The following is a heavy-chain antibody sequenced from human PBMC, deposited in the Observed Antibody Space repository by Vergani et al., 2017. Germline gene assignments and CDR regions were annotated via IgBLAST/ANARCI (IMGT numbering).Heavy chain of an antibody. CDR3: ARDPDNWNPWVQGYMDV. CDR1: GFTFSSYA. Sequence: QVQLVESGGGVVQPGRSLRLSCAASGFTFSSYAMHWVRQAPGKGLEWVAVISYDGSNKYYADSVKGRFTISRDNSKNTLYLQMNSLRAEDTAVHYCARDPDNWNPWVQGYMDVWGKGTTVTVSS. CDR2: ISYDGSNK. D-gene: IGHD1-1*01. J-gene: IGHJ6*03. V-gene: IGHV3-30-3*01.